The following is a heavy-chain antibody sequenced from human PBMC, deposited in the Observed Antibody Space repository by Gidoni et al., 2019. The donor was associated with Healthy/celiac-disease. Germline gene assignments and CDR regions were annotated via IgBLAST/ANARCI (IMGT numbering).Heavy chain of an antibody. CDR2: ISAYNGNT. CDR3: ARTGYCSGGSCYTDDAFDI. CDR1: VYTFTIYG. D-gene: IGHD2-15*01. V-gene: IGHV1-18*01. J-gene: IGHJ3*02. Sequence: QVQLVQSGAKVNKPVASVKISGKASVYTFTIYGISWVRQDAGQGLEWMGWISAYNGNTNYAQKLQVRVTMNTDTSTSTAYLELRSLRSDDTSVYYCARTGYCSGGSCYTDDAFDIWGEGTMVTVAS.